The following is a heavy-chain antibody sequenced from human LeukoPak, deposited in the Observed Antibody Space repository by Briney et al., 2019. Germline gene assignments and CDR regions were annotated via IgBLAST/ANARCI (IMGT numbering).Heavy chain of an antibody. CDR2: IYPGDSDT. V-gene: IGHV5-51*01. CDR1: GYSFTNSW. Sequence: GESLKISCKGSGYSFTNSWIGWVRPMPGKGLEWMGIIYPGDSDTRYSPSFQGQVTISADKSISTAYLQWSSLKASDTAMYYCARLSAARSFDYWGQGTLVTVSS. J-gene: IGHJ4*02. CDR3: ARLSAARSFDY. D-gene: IGHD6-6*01.